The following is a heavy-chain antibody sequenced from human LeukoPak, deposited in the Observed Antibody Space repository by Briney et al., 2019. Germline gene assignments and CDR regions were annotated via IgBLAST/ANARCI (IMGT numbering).Heavy chain of an antibody. J-gene: IGHJ5*02. D-gene: IGHD2-2*01. CDR2: ISSSSSYI. CDR1: GFTFSSYS. CDR3: ASHRAPVPAARDYNWFDP. V-gene: IGHV3-21*01. Sequence: GGSLRLSCAASGFTFSSYSMNWVRQAPGKGLEWASSISSSSSYIYYADSVKGRFTISRDNAKNSLYLQMNSLRAEDTAVYYCASHRAPVPAARDYNWFDPWGQGTLVTVSS.